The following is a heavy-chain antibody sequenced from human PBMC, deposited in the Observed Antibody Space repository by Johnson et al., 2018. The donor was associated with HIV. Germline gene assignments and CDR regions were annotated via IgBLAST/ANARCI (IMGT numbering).Heavy chain of an antibody. Sequence: VQLVESGGGLVKPGGSLRLSCAASGFTFSNAWMSWVRQAPGKGLEWVGRIKSKNDGGTRDYTAPVKGRFSISRDDSKNTLYLEMNSLKSEDTGVYDCATARNGRWCSRGWTGFWAFDVWGRGTMVIVSS. CDR2: IKSKNDGGTR. J-gene: IGHJ3*01. CDR1: GFTFSNAW. CDR3: ATARNGRWCSRGWTGFWAFDV. V-gene: IGHV3-15*01. D-gene: IGHD6-19*01.